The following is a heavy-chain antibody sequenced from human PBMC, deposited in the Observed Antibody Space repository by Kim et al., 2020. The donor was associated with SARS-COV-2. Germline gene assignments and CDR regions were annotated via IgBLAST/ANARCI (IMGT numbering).Heavy chain of an antibody. CDR2: NT. V-gene: IGHV1-3*01. CDR3: AREAVAGSFDY. Sequence: NTMISQNFQPKVSIPRDTSATQAYLELSGLRSEDTAVYYCAREAVAGSFDYWGQGTLVTVSS. J-gene: IGHJ4*02. D-gene: IGHD6-19*01.